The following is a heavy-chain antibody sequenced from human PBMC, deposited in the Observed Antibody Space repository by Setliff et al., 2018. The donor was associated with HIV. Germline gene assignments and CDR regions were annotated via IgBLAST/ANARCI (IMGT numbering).Heavy chain of an antibody. Sequence: GESLRLSCAASGFAFRSYSLSWVRQAPGKGLEWVSSISIRDSMYYAQSVQGRFTISRDDTKSLLFLQLSNVRVDDTAVYFCARPLSSQPGGQRSLWGQGTMVTVSS. V-gene: IGHV3-21*01. CDR1: GFAFRSYS. CDR2: ISIRDSM. J-gene: IGHJ3*01. CDR3: ARPLSSQPGGQRSL.